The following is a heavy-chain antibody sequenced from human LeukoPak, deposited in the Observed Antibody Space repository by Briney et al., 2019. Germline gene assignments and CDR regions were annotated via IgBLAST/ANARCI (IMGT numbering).Heavy chain of an antibody. V-gene: IGHV3-74*01. Sequence: GGSLRPSCAASGFTLSSYWMHWVRQAPGKGLVWVSRINSDGSSTSYADSVKGRFTISRDNAKNTLYLQMNSLRAEDTAVYYCAELGITMIGGVWGKGTTVTISS. D-gene: IGHD3-10*02. CDR2: INSDGSST. CDR1: GFTLSSYW. J-gene: IGHJ6*04. CDR3: AELGITMIGGV.